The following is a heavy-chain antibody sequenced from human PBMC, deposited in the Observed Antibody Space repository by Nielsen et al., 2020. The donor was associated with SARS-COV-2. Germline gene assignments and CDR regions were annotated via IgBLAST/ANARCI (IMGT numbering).Heavy chain of an antibody. CDR2: IKQDGSEK. CDR1: GFTFSSYW. D-gene: IGHD2-21*01. V-gene: IGHV3-7*01. J-gene: IGHJ3*02. Sequence: GESLKISCAASGFTFSSYWMSWVRQAPGKGLEWVANIKQDGSEKYYVDSVKGRFTISRDNAKNSLYLQMNSLRAEDTAVYYCARRPVRPYSLWAFDIWGQGTMVTVSS. CDR3: ARRPVRPYSLWAFDI.